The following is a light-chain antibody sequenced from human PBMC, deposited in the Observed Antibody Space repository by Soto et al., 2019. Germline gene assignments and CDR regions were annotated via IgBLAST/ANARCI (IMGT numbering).Light chain of an antibody. CDR2: GAS. CDR1: QGVSRK. Sequence: EIVLTQSPATLSLSPGERVTLSCRASQGVSRKLAWYQHKSGQAPRLLISGASTGATGIPARFSGSGSGTEFTLTISSLQSEDCAIYYCQQYHTWPITFGGGTKV. CDR3: QQYHTWPIT. J-gene: IGKJ4*01. V-gene: IGKV3-15*01.